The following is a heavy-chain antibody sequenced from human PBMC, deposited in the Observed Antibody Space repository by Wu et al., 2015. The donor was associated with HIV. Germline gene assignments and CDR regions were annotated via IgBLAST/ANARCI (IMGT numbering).Heavy chain of an antibody. J-gene: IGHJ4*02. CDR1: GYTFTSYG. D-gene: IGHD3-3*01. Sequence: QVQLVQSGAEVKKPGASVKVSCKASGYTFTSYGISWVRQAPGQGLEWMGWISAYNGNTNYAQKLQGRVTMTTDTSTSTAYMELRSLRSDDTAVYYCARGNYDFWSGYYTLSMLGYDYWGQGTLVTVSS. V-gene: IGHV1-18*01. CDR3: ARGNYDFWSGYYTLSMLGYDY. CDR2: ISAYNGNT.